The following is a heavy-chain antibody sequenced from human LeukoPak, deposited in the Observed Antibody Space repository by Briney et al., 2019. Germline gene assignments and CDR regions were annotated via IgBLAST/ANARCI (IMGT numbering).Heavy chain of an antibody. CDR2: IIPIFGTA. Sequence: ASVKVSCKASGGTFSSYAISWVRQAPGQGLEWMGGIIPIFGTANYAQKFQGRVTITADKSTSTAYMELSSLRSEDTAVYYCAKSDGYGLIDYWGQGTLVTVSS. D-gene: IGHD2-21*02. CDR1: GGTFSSYA. CDR3: AKSDGYGLIDY. J-gene: IGHJ4*01. V-gene: IGHV1-69*06.